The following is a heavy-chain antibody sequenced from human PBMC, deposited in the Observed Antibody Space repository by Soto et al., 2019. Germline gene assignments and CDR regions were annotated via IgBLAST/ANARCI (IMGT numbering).Heavy chain of an antibody. J-gene: IGHJ6*03. CDR1: GGSFSGYY. D-gene: IGHD5-12*01. Sequence: SETLSLTCAVYGGSFSGYYWSWIRQPPGKGLEWIGEINHSGSTNYNPSLKSRVTISVDTSKNQFSLKLSSVTAADTAVYYCAREGLATRCYMAVWVKGTTVTVSS. CDR3: AREGLATRCYMAV. V-gene: IGHV4-34*01. CDR2: INHSGST.